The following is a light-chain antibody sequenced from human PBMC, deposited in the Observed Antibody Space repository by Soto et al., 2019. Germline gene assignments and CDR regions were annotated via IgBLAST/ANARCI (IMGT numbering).Light chain of an antibody. CDR1: RSISSY. J-gene: IGKJ1*01. V-gene: IGKV1-39*01. CDR3: QQSYTTPGT. CDR2: AAS. Sequence: DIQMTQSPSSLSASVGDRVTITCRASRSISSYLNWYQQKPEKAPKLLIYAASSLQSGVPSRFSGSGSGTDFTLTISSLQPEDFATYYCQQSYTTPGTFGQGTKVDIK.